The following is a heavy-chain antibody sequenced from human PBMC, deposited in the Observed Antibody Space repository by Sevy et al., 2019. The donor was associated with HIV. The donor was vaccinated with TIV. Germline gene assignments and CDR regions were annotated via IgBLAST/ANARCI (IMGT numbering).Heavy chain of an antibody. J-gene: IGHJ5*02. CDR1: GGSFSGYY. D-gene: IGHD3-3*01. CDR2: INHSGST. Sequence: SETLSLTCAVYGGSFSGYYWSWIRQPPGKGLEWIGEINHSGSTNYNPSLKSRVTISVDTSKNQFSLKLSSVTAADTAVYYCARDAYYDFWSGYYMEFGGFDPWGQGTLVTVSS. CDR3: ARDAYYDFWSGYYMEFGGFDP. V-gene: IGHV4-34*01.